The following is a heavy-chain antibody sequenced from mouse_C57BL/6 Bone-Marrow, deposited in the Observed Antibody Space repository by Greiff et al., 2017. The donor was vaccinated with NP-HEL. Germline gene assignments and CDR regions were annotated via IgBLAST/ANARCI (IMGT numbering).Heavy chain of an antibody. CDR3: GQTGITTVVATGAMDY. D-gene: IGHD1-1*01. V-gene: IGHV2-3*01. J-gene: IGHJ4*01. CDR1: GFSLTSYG. CDR2: IWGDGST. Sequence: QVQLQQSGPGLVAPSQSLSITCTVSGFSLTSYGVSWVRQPPGKGLEWLGVIWGDGSTNYHSALISRLSISKDNSKSQVFLKLNSLQTDDTATYYCGQTGITTVVATGAMDYWGQGTSVTVSS.